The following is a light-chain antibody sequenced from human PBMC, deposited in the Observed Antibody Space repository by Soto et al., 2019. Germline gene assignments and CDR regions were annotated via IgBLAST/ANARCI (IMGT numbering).Light chain of an antibody. J-gene: IGKJ1*01. CDR3: QHYNSYSRT. V-gene: IGKV1-5*03. CDR2: KAS. Sequence: DIQMTQSPSSLSASVGDRVTITCRASQGISNYLAWYQQKPGKAPKLLIYKASTLETGAPSRFAGSGSGTGFTLTITRLQPDDFAPYYCQHYNSYSRTFGQGTKVEV. CDR1: QGISNY.